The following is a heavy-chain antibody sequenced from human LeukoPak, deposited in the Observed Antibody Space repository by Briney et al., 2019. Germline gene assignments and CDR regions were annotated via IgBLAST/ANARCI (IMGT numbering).Heavy chain of an antibody. Sequence: GGSLRLPCAASGFSFNNAWMSWVRQAPGKGLEWVGRIKSETDGGTTDYAAPVKGRFTISGDDSKNTLYLQMNSLKTEDTAVYYCNTLWFGESTFVNPWGQGTLVTVSS. CDR3: NTLWFGESTFVNP. CDR1: GFSFNNAW. J-gene: IGHJ5*02. V-gene: IGHV3-15*01. CDR2: IKSETDGGTT. D-gene: IGHD3-10*01.